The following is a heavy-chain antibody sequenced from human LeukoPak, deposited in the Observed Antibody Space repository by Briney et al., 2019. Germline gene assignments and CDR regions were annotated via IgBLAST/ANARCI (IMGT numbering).Heavy chain of an antibody. CDR2: ISAYNGNT. Sequence: GAPVKVSCKASGYTFTSYGISWGRQAPGQGLEWMGWISAYNGNTNYAQKLQGRVTMTTDTSTSTAYMELRSLRSDDTAVYYCARDHAEYSSSLIDYWGQGTLVTVSS. CDR1: GYTFTSYG. D-gene: IGHD6-6*01. V-gene: IGHV1-18*01. CDR3: ARDHAEYSSSLIDY. J-gene: IGHJ4*02.